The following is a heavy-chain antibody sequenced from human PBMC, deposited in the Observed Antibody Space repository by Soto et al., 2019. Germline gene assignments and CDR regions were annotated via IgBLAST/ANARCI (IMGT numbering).Heavy chain of an antibody. Sequence: GGSLRLSCAASGFTFSSYSMNWVRQAPGKGLEWVSSISSSSSYIYYADSVKGRFTISRDNAKNSLYLQMNSLRAEDTAVYYCARDDGSSWYYYYYYKDVWGKGTTVTVSS. CDR1: GFTFSSYS. V-gene: IGHV3-21*04. D-gene: IGHD6-13*01. CDR3: ARDDGSSWYYYYYYKDV. J-gene: IGHJ6*03. CDR2: ISSSSSYI.